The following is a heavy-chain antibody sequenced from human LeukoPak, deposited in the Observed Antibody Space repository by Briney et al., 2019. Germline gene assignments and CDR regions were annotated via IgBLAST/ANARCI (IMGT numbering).Heavy chain of an antibody. V-gene: IGHV3-23*01. CDR2: ISGNAGGT. CDR1: GFTVSTYA. D-gene: IGHD1-26*01. J-gene: IGHJ5*02. Sequence: GGSLRLSCAASGFTVSTYAMHWVRQAPGKGLEWVSAISGNAGGTYYVDSVKGRFTISRDNSRNTVYLQMNGLRAEDTAVYYCARQFNSGSNAGPNWFGPWGQGTLVTVSS. CDR3: ARQFNSGSNAGPNWFGP.